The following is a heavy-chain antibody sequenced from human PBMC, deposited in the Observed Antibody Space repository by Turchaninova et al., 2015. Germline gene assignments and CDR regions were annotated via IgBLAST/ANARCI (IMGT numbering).Heavy chain of an antibody. CDR1: GFTFSSYG. Sequence: SWGGVVQPGRSLRLSCAASGFTFSSYGMHWVRQAPGKGLEWVAVISYAGSNKYYADSVMGRFTISRENSKNTLYLQMNSLRAEDTAAYYCAKDLEGYVYYYYYGMDVWGQGTTVTVSS. CDR2: ISYAGSNK. J-gene: IGHJ6*02. V-gene: IGHV3-30*18. D-gene: IGHD5-12*01. CDR3: AKDLEGYVYYYYYGMDV.